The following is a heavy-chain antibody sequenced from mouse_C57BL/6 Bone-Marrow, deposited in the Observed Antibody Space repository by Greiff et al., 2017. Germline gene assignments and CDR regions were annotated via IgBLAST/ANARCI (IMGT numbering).Heavy chain of an antibody. CDR2: IDPEDGET. J-gene: IGHJ3*01. CDR1: GFNIKDYY. Sequence: EVKLVESGAELVKPGASVKLSCTASGFNIKDYYMHWVKQRTEQGLEWIGRIDPEDGETKYAPKFQGKATITADTSSNTAYLQLSSLTSEDTAVYYCAFIYYYGSSPAWFAYWGQGTLVTVSA. D-gene: IGHD1-1*01. V-gene: IGHV14-2*01. CDR3: AFIYYYGSSPAWFAY.